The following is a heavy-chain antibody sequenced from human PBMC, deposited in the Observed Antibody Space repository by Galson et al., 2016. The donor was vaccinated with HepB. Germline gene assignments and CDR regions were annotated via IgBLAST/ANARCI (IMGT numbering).Heavy chain of an antibody. CDR2: IKGDGSLN. D-gene: IGHD2-21*01. Sequence: SLRLSCAVSGLRFSDLLMDWVRQAPGKGLEWVANIKGDGSLNSYVDSVRGRFTHSRDNAKNSVHLQMNSLTVEDSGVYYFGREGIGDYFDWGQGTQVTVSS. J-gene: IGHJ4*02. CDR1: GLRFSDLL. CDR3: GREGIGDYFD. V-gene: IGHV3-7*01.